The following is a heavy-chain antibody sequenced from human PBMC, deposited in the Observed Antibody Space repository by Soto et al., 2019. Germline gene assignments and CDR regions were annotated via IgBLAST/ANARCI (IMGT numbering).Heavy chain of an antibody. CDR1: GFTFSSYG. J-gene: IGHJ4*02. Sequence: QVQLVESGGGVVQPGRSLRLSCAASGFTFSSYGMHWVRQAPGKGLEWVAVMSYDGSNEYYADSVKGRFTISRDNSKNTLYLQMNSLRAEDTAVYYWAKDFGYAGYYYFDYWGQGTLVTVSS. V-gene: IGHV3-30*18. CDR2: MSYDGSNE. D-gene: IGHD3-3*01. CDR3: AKDFGYAGYYYFDY.